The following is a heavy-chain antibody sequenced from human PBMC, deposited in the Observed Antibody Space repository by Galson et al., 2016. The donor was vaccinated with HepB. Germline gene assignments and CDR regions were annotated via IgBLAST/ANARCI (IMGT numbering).Heavy chain of an antibody. CDR1: GHTFAGYY. V-gene: IGHV1-2*02. CDR3: ARDYGDNSFYGMDV. D-gene: IGHD4-17*01. CDR2: INPNSGGP. Sequence: SVKVSCKASGHTFAGYYIHWVRQAPGQGLEWMGWINPNSGGPNYAQKFQGRVSMTRDTSISTAYMELSRLRSDDTAVYYCARDYGDNSFYGMDVWGQGTTVTVSS. J-gene: IGHJ6*02.